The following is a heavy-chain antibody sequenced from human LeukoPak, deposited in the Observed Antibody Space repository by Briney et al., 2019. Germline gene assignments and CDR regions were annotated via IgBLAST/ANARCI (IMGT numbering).Heavy chain of an antibody. Sequence: ASVKVSCKASGYTFADYYMHWVRQAPGQGFEWMGWINPNDGDTNYAQKFQGRVTMTRDTSISTAHMEVSRLRSDDTAVYYCARANFLYCSSTTCLFDYWGQGTLVTVSS. D-gene: IGHD2-2*01. CDR2: INPNDGDT. CDR3: ARANFLYCSSTTCLFDY. J-gene: IGHJ4*02. CDR1: GYTFADYY. V-gene: IGHV1-2*02.